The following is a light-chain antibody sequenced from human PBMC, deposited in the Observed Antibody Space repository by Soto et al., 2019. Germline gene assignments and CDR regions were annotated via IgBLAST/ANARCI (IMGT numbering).Light chain of an antibody. CDR2: HSS. CDR3: QQYNTWHRT. J-gene: IGKJ1*01. CDR1: QSITSH. V-gene: IGKV3-15*01. Sequence: IVMTQSPGTLSLSPGDRATLSCRASQSITSHLAWYQQKPGQAPRLLIYHSSTMATGIPTRFSGSGSETDFTLTISSLQSEDVAVYYCQQYNTWHRTFGQGTKVDIK.